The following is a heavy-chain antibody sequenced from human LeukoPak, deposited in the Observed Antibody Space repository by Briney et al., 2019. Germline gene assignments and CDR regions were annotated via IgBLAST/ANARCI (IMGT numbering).Heavy chain of an antibody. J-gene: IGHJ4*02. Sequence: GGSLRLSCAASGFNFNIYAMTWVRQTPEKGLEWVSTIDGTGGSTHYADSLKGRFTISRDNSRNTLYLQMNSLRVEDTAVYYCARDWSVAANRFDFWGQGTLVTVSS. CDR2: IDGTGGST. V-gene: IGHV3-23*01. CDR3: ARDWSVAANRFDF. D-gene: IGHD2-15*01. CDR1: GFNFNIYA.